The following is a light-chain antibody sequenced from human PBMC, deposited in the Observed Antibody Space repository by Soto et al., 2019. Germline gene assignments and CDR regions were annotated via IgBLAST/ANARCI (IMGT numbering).Light chain of an antibody. V-gene: IGKV1-5*01. CDR3: QQYDTSWT. J-gene: IGKJ1*01. CDR1: QSIPTW. CDR2: DAS. Sequence: DIQMTQSPSTLSASVGDRVTITCRASQSIPTWLAWYQQKPGKAPKLLIYDASSFETGVPSRFSGSGSGTEFAITISRLQPEDFATYYCQQYDTSWTFGQGTKVEIK.